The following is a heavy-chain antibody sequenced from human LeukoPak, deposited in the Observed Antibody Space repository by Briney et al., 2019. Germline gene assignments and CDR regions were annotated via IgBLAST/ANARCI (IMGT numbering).Heavy chain of an antibody. V-gene: IGHV4-59*08. D-gene: IGHD1-1*01. CDR1: GGSISSYY. CDR2: IYYSGST. Sequence: SETLSLTCTVSGGSISSYYWSWIRQPPGKGLEWIGYIYYSGSTNYNPSLKSRVTISVDTSKNQFSLKLSSVTAADTAVYYCARIVTGAFDIWGQGTMVTVSS. CDR3: ARIVTGAFDI. J-gene: IGHJ3*02.